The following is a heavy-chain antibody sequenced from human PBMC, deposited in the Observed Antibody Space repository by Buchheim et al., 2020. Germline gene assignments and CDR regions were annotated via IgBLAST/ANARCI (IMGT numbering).Heavy chain of an antibody. D-gene: IGHD2-2*02. CDR2: ISRSGSTI. J-gene: IGHJ6*03. CDR3: ARVEEGYCSSTSCYTKDYYYYYYMDV. Sequence: QVQLVESGGGLVKPGGSLRLSCAASGFTFSDYYMSWIRQAPGKGLEWVSYISRSGSTIYYADSVKGRFTISRDNAKNSLYLQINSLRAEDTAVYYCARVEEGYCSSTSCYTKDYYYYYYMDVWGKGTT. V-gene: IGHV3-11*01. CDR1: GFTFSDYY.